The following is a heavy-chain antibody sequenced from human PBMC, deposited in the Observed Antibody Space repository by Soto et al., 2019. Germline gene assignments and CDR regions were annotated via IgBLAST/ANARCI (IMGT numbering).Heavy chain of an antibody. V-gene: IGHV4-61*01. Sequence: QVQLQETGPGLVKPSETLSVTCTVSGGSVSSRSHFWSWIRQPPGGGLQWIGYIFYSGSTNYNPSLKSRATLSVHTSRNQFSLRLTSVTAADTAFYYCARYDAESGSNKIDPWGQGSLVTVSS. D-gene: IGHD5-12*01. J-gene: IGHJ5*02. CDR3: ARYDAESGSNKIDP. CDR1: GGSVSSRSHF. CDR2: IFYSGST.